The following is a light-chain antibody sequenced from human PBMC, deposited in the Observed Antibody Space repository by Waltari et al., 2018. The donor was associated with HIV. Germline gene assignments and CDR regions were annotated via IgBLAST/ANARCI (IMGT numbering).Light chain of an antibody. CDR2: GAS. V-gene: IGKV3-20*01. CDR1: QSVSSSY. J-gene: IGKJ5*01. Sequence: ELVLTQSPGTLSLSPGERATLPCRASQSVSSSYLAWYQQKPGQAPRLLIYGASSRATGIPDRFSGSGSGTDFTLTISRLEPEDFAVYYCQQYGSSPLITFGQGTRLEIK. CDR3: QQYGSSPLIT.